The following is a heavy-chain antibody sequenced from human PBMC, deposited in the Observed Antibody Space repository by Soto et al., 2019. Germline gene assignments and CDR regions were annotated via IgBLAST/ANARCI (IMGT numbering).Heavy chain of an antibody. J-gene: IGHJ4*02. D-gene: IGHD6-19*01. V-gene: IGHV4-31*03. CDR1: NGSISTNGHY. CDR2: IYYTGNS. Sequence: QVQLQESGPELVKSSQTLSLTCTVSNGSISTNGHYWTWIRQRPGKGPEWIAYIYYTGNSYYNPSLKSRLTISIDTSKNQFSLTLRSVTAADTAVYYCAREQWGFDSWGQGTLVTVSS. CDR3: AREQWGFDS.